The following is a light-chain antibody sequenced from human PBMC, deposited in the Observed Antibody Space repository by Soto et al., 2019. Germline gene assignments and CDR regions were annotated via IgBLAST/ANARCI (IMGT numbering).Light chain of an antibody. CDR2: KAS. CDR1: QSISSW. J-gene: IGKJ5*01. V-gene: IGKV1-5*03. Sequence: DIQMTQSPSTLPASVGDRVTITCRASQSISSWLAWYQQKPGKAPKLLIYKASSLESGVPSRFSGSGSGTEFTLTISSLQPDDFAVYYCQQRSSWPITFGQGTRLEI. CDR3: QQRSSWPIT.